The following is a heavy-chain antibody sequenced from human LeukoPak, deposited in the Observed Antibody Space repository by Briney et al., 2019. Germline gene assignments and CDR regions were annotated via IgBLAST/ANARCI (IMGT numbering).Heavy chain of an antibody. CDR2: IKQDGSEK. V-gene: IGHV3-7*01. J-gene: IGHJ3*02. Sequence: GGSLRLSCAASGFTFSSYWMSWVRQAPGKGLEWVANIKQDGSEKYYVDSVKGRFTISRDNAKNSLYLQMNSLRAEDTAVYYCARDPSYDILTGYLETCRDDAFDIWGQGTMVTVSS. CDR1: GFTFSSYW. D-gene: IGHD3-9*01. CDR3: ARDPSYDILTGYLETCRDDAFDI.